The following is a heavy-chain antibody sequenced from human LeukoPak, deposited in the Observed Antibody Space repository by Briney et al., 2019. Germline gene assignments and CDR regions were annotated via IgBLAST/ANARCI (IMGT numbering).Heavy chain of an antibody. Sequence: GGSLRLSCAASGFTFSNAWMSWVRQAPGKGLEWVGRIKSKTDGGTTDYAAPVKGRFTISRDDSKNTQYLQMNSLKTEDTAVYYCTTDFLYYYDSSGPLRGYYFDYWGQGTLVTVSS. J-gene: IGHJ4*02. CDR3: TTDFLYYYDSSGPLRGYYFDY. D-gene: IGHD3-22*01. V-gene: IGHV3-15*01. CDR2: IKSKTDGGTT. CDR1: GFTFSNAW.